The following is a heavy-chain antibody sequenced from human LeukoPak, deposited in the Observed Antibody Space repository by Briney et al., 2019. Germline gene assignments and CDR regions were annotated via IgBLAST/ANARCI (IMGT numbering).Heavy chain of an antibody. D-gene: IGHD6-19*01. CDR2: ISYDGSNK. V-gene: IGHV3-30-3*01. J-gene: IGHJ3*02. CDR1: GFTFSSYA. CDR3: AREASSGWPPEARGAFDI. Sequence: QPGRSLRLSCAASGFTFSSYAMHWVRQAPGKGLEWVAVISYDGSNKYYADSVKGRFTISRDNSKNTLYLQMNSLRAEDTAVYYCAREASSGWPPEARGAFDIWGQGTMVTVSS.